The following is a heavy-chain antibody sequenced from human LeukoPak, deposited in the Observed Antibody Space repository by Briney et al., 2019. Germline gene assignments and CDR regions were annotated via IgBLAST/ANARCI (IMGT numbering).Heavy chain of an antibody. CDR1: GYTFTGYY. CDR2: INPNSGGT. D-gene: IGHD4-17*01. Sequence: ASVKVSCKASGYTFTGYYIHWVRQAPGQGLEWMGWINPNSGGTNYAQNFQGRVTMTRDTSISTAFVELSRLRSDDAAVYYCARARDGDYAYEAFDIWGQGTMVTASS. V-gene: IGHV1-2*02. CDR3: ARARDGDYAYEAFDI. J-gene: IGHJ3*02.